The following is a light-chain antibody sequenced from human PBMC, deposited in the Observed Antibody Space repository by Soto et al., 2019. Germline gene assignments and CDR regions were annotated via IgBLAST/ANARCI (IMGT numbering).Light chain of an antibody. CDR2: WAS. CDR3: QQYYSTPT. Sequence: DIVMTQSPDSLAVSLGERATINCKSSQSVLYSSNNKNYLAWYQQKPGQPPKLLIYWASTRVSGVPDRFSGSGSGTDFTLTISSLQAEDVAVYYCQQYYSTPTFGGGTNVEIK. V-gene: IGKV4-1*01. CDR1: QSVLYSSNNKNY. J-gene: IGKJ4*01.